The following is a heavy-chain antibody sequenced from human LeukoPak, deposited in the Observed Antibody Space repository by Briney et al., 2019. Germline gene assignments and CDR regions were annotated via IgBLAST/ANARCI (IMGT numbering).Heavy chain of an antibody. V-gene: IGHV4-59*08. D-gene: IGHD3-3*01. Sequence: SETLSLTCTVSGGSISSFHWSWIRQPPGKGLEWIGYIYYSGSTNYNPSLKSRVTMSVDTSKNQFSLKLSSVTAADTAVYYCARHLEWLTTYYFDYWGQGTLVTVSS. CDR3: ARHLEWLTTYYFDY. CDR2: IYYSGST. CDR1: GGSISSFH. J-gene: IGHJ4*03.